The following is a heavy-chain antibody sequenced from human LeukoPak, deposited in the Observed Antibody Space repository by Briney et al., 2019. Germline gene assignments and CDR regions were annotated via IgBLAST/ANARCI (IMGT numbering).Heavy chain of an antibody. CDR2: ISWNSGSI. D-gene: IGHD6-19*01. CDR1: GFTFDDYA. V-gene: IGHV3-9*03. CDR3: AKATPGIAVAGSFDY. J-gene: IGHJ4*02. Sequence: GRSLRLSCAASGFTFDDYAMRWVRQAPGKGLEWISGISWNSGSIGYADSVQGRFTISRDNAKNSLYLQMNSLRAEDMALYYCAKATPGIAVAGSFDYWGQGTLVTVSS.